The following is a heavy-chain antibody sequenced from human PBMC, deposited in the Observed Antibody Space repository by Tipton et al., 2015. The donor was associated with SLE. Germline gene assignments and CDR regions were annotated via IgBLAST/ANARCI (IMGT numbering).Heavy chain of an antibody. CDR2: IYYSGST. D-gene: IGHD1-26*01. J-gene: IGHJ4*02. CDR1: GGSISSGGYY. V-gene: IGHV4-30-4*08. Sequence: TLSLTCTVSGGSISSGGYYWSWIRQHPGKGLEWIGYIYYSGSTYYNPSLKSRVTISVDTSKNQFSLKLSSVTAADTAVYYCARYSGSYSSFDYWGQGTLVTVSS. CDR3: ARYSGSYSSFDY.